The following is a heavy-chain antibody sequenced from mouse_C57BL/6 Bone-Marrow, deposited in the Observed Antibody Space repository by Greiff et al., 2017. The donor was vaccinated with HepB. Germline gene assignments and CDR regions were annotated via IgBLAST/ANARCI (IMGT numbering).Heavy chain of an antibody. CDR2: ISSGSSTI. CDR3: ARENPNWRYFDV. V-gene: IGHV5-17*01. J-gene: IGHJ1*03. CDR1: GFTFSDYG. D-gene: IGHD4-1*02. Sequence: EVMLVESGGGLVKPGGSLKLSCAASGFTFSDYGMHWVRQAPEKGLEWVAYISSGSSTIYYADTVKGRFTISRDNAKNTLFLQMTSLRSEDTAMYYCARENPNWRYFDVWGTGTTVTVSS.